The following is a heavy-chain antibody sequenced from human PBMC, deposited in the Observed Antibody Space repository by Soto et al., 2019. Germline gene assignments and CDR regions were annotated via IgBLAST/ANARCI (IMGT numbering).Heavy chain of an antibody. CDR3: ARGSSVRGMNV. D-gene: IGHD6-13*01. CDR1: GFTFSDFY. J-gene: IGHJ6*02. V-gene: IGHV3-11*06. Sequence: GGSLRLSCAASGFTFSDFYMSWVRQAPGKGLEWVAYISGTDPYMKYADAVRGRFTISRANAKNSVYLQMNSLRDDDTAVYYCARGSSVRGMNVWGQGTTVTVSS. CDR2: ISGTDPYM.